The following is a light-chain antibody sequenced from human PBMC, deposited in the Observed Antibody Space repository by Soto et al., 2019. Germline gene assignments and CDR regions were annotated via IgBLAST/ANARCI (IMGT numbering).Light chain of an antibody. V-gene: IGKV3-20*01. J-gene: IGKJ1*01. CDR3: QQYGSSFAT. CDR1: QSVSSN. CDR2: GAS. Sequence: EIVLTQSPGTLSLSPGERATLSCRASQSVSSNLAWYRQTPGQAPRLPIYGASTRATDTPARFSGSGSGTYFTLTISRVEPADFAVYYCQQYGSSFATFGQGTQVE.